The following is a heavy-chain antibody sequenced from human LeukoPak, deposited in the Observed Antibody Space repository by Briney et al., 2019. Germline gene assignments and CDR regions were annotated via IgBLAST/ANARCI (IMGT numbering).Heavy chain of an antibody. CDR1: GFTFGDYG. CDR3: ARGAPGIAAAGTSY. V-gene: IGHV3-49*04. CDR2: IRSKAYDGTT. Sequence: GGSLRLSCTASGFTFGDYGMSWVRQAAGKGLEWVAFIRSKAYDGTTEYAASVKGRFTISRDDSKSIAYLQMNSLKTEDTAVYYCARGAPGIAAAGTSYWGQGTLFTVSS. J-gene: IGHJ4*02. D-gene: IGHD6-13*01.